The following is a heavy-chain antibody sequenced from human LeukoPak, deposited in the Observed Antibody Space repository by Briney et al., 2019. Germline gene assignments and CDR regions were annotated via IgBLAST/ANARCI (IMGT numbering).Heavy chain of an antibody. CDR2: ISNGGGST. V-gene: IGHV3-23*01. D-gene: IGHD6-13*01. CDR3: TVSSFSSTWCSWVH. J-gene: IGHJ4*02. Sequence: GGSLRLSCAASGFTFSSYAMGWVRLAPGKGLEWVSAISNGGGSTYYADSVRGRFTISRDDSKNTLFLQVNSLRAEDSAVYYCTVSSFSSTWCSWVHWGQGTLVTVSS. CDR1: GFTFSSYA.